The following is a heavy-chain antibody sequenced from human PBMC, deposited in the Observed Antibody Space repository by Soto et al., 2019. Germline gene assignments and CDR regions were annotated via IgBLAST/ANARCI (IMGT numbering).Heavy chain of an antibody. V-gene: IGHV3-30*18. CDR3: AKDRVDIVVVVATLRGDYYGMDV. CDR1: GFTFSSYG. CDR2: ISYDGSNK. Sequence: PGGSLRLSCAASGFTFSSYGMHWVRQAPGKGLEWVAVISYDGSNKYYADSVKGRFTISRDNSKNTLYLQMNSLRAEDTAVYYCAKDRVDIVVVVATLRGDYYGMDVWGQGTTVTVSS. J-gene: IGHJ6*02. D-gene: IGHD2-15*01.